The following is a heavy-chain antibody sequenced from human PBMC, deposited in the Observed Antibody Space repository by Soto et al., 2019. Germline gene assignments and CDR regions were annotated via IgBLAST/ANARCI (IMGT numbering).Heavy chain of an antibody. J-gene: IGHJ4*02. CDR3: ARRYDFWSGYPFDY. Sequence: ASVKVACKASGYTFTSYGISWVRQAPGQGLEWMGWISAYNGNTNYAQKLQGRVTMTTDTSTSTAYMELRSLRSDDTAVYYCARRYDFWSGYPFDYWGQGTLVTVSS. V-gene: IGHV1-18*01. CDR2: ISAYNGNT. D-gene: IGHD3-3*01. CDR1: GYTFTSYG.